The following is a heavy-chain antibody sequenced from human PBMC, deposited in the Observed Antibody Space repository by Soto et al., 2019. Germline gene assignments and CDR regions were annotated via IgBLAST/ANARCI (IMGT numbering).Heavy chain of an antibody. V-gene: IGHV4-61*01. Sequence: SSETLSLTCTVSGDSLSSGRYYWTWLRQPPGKGLEWIGYIYHVGTSKYNPSLNSRATISLDTSKSQFSLRLRSVTAADTAVYFCARESIVGDTKFDPWGHGTLVTVSS. D-gene: IGHD1-26*01. J-gene: IGHJ5*02. CDR3: ARESIVGDTKFDP. CDR1: GDSLSSGRYY. CDR2: IYHVGTS.